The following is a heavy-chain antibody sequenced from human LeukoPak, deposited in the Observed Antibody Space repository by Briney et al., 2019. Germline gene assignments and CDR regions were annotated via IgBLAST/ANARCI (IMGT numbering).Heavy chain of an antibody. Sequence: SETLSLTCAVYGGSFSGYYWSWIRQPPGKGLEWIGEINHSGSTNYNPSLKSRVTISVDTSKNQFSLKLSSVTAADTAVYYCARFGSIWGQGTMVTVSS. CDR2: INHSGST. CDR1: GGSFSGYY. CDR3: ARFGSI. V-gene: IGHV4-34*01. J-gene: IGHJ3*02. D-gene: IGHD3-16*01.